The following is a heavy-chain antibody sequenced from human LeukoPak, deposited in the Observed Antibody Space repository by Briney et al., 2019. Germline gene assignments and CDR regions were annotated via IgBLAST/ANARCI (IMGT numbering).Heavy chain of an antibody. CDR1: GGSISSYY. V-gene: IGHV4-4*07. Sequence: SETLSLTCTVSGGSISSYYWSWIRQPAGKGLEWIGRIYTSGSTNYNTSLKSRVTMSVDTSKHQFSLKLSSVTAADTAVYYCARVGDYYYYGMDVWGQGTTVTVSS. CDR3: ARVGDYYYYGMDV. CDR2: IYTSGST. J-gene: IGHJ6*02.